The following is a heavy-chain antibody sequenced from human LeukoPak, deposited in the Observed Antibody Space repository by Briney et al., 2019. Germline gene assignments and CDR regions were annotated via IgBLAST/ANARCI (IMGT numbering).Heavy chain of an antibody. V-gene: IGHV4-34*01. Sequence: SETLSLTCAVYGGSFSGYCWSWIRQPPGKGLEWIGEINHSGSTNYNPSLKSRVTISVDTSKNQFSLKLSSVTAADTAVYYCARRKGPYYCYGMDVWGKGTTVTVSS. CDR3: ARRKGPYYCYGMDV. CDR1: GGSFSGYC. CDR2: INHSGST. J-gene: IGHJ6*04.